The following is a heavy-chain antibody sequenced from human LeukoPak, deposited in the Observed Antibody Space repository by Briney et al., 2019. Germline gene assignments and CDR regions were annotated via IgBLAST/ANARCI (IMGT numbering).Heavy chain of an antibody. D-gene: IGHD6-13*01. CDR3: ARSAIAAALGY. CDR1: GGSFSGYY. V-gene: IGHV4-34*01. J-gene: IGHJ4*02. Sequence: PSETLSLTCAVYGGSFSGYYWSWIRQPPGKGLEWIGEINHSGSTNYNPSLKSRVTISVDTSKNQFSLKLSSVTAADTAVYYCARSAIAAALGYWGQGTLVTVSS. CDR2: INHSGST.